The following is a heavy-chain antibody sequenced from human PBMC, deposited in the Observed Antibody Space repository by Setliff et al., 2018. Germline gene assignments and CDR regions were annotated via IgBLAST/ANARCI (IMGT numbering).Heavy chain of an antibody. Sequence: GGSLRHSCGASGFTYKNDWVSWVRQAPGKGLEWVANIDPDGIGKYYIDSVRGRFSVSRDNGKNSLYLQMNSLRAEDTAVYYCARASKGLYCGSDCFYTFDSWGPGTLVTVSS. CDR2: IDPDGIGK. V-gene: IGHV3-7*01. CDR3: ARASKGLYCGSDCFYTFDS. D-gene: IGHD2-21*02. J-gene: IGHJ4*02. CDR1: GFTYKNDW.